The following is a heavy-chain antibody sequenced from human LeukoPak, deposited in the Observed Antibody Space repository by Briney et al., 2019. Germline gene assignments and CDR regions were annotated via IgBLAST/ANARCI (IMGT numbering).Heavy chain of an antibody. CDR2: INHSGST. CDR3: ARGRLQGLRLPFDY. Sequence: SETLSLTCAVYGGSFSGYYWSWIRQPPGKGLEWIGEINHSGSTNYNPSLKSRVTISEDTSKNQFSLKLSSVTAADTAVYYCARGRLQGLRLPFDYWGQGTLVTVSS. J-gene: IGHJ4*02. V-gene: IGHV4-34*01. CDR1: GGSFSGYY. D-gene: IGHD5-12*01.